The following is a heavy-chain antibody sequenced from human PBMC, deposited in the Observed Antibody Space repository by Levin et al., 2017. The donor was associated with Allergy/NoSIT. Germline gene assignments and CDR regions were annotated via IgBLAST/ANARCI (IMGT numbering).Heavy chain of an antibody. Sequence: SETLSLTCTVSGGSVSSGSYYWSWIRQPPGKGLEWIGYIYYSGSTNYNPSLKSRVTISVDTSKNQFSLKLSSVTAADTAVYYCARVHWNSVQDYWGQGTLVTVSS. CDR1: GGSVSSGSYY. CDR3: ARVHWNSVQDY. V-gene: IGHV4-61*01. J-gene: IGHJ4*02. D-gene: IGHD1/OR15-1a*01. CDR2: IYYSGST.